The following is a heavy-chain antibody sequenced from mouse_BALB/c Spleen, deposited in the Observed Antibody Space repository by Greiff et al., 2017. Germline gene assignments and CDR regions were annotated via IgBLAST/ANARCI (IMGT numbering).Heavy chain of an antibody. CDR3: ARGDGNWYFDV. Sequence: EVNVVESGGGLVKPGGSLKLSCAASGFTFSSYAMSWVRQTPEKRLEWVASISSGGSTYYPDSVKGRFTISRDNARNILYLQMSSLRSEDTAMYYCARGDGNWYFDVWGAGTTVTVSS. J-gene: IGHJ1*01. CDR1: GFTFSSYA. D-gene: IGHD2-1*01. V-gene: IGHV5-6-5*01. CDR2: ISSGGST.